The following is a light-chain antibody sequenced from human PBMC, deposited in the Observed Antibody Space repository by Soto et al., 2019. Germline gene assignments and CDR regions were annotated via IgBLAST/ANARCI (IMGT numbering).Light chain of an antibody. Sequence: EIVMTQSPATLSVSPGERATLSCRASQSVSSNLAWYQQKPGQAPRLLIYGASTRATGIPARFSGSGSGTEFTLTISSLQSEDFAVYYCQQYSNWPVIGGGTKVEIK. CDR1: QSVSSN. CDR2: GAS. CDR3: QQYSNWPV. J-gene: IGKJ4*01. V-gene: IGKV3-15*01.